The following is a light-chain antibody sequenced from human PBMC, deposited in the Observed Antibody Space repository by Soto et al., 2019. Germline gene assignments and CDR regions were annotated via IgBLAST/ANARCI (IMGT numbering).Light chain of an antibody. V-gene: IGKV1-12*01. CDR1: QGISRS. Sequence: DIQMTQSPSSVSASVGDRVTMTCRASQGISRSLAWYQQKPGKAPKLLIYAASSLQSGVPSRFSGSGFGTDFTLTISSLQPEDSAIYYCQQADTFPINFGQGTRLEIK. CDR2: AAS. J-gene: IGKJ5*01. CDR3: QQADTFPIN.